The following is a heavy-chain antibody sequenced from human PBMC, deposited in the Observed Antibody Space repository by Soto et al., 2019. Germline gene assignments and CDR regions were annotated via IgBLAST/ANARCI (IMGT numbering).Heavy chain of an antibody. V-gene: IGHV1-69*01. Sequence: QVQLVQSGAEVKKPGSSVKVSCKASGGTFSSYAISWVRQAPGQGLEWMGGIIPIFGTAHYSQKFQGRVTITADESTNTAHMELSSRRSDDTAVYYCARALSGDSSGWYGHYCMDVCGQWTTVTVAS. CDR2: IIPIFGTA. J-gene: IGHJ6*02. CDR3: ARALSGDSSGWYGHYCMDV. CDR1: GGTFSSYA. D-gene: IGHD6-19*01.